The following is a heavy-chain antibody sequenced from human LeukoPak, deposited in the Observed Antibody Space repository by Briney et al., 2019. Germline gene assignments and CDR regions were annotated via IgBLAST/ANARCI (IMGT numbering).Heavy chain of an antibody. V-gene: IGHV1-69*05. CDR3: ARDGQQTAVTGTNWFDP. D-gene: IGHD6-19*01. Sequence: SVKVSCKASGGTFSSYAISWVRQAPGQGLEWMGGIIPIFGTANYAQKFQGRVTITTDESTSTAYMELSSLRSEDTAVYYCARDGQQTAVTGTNWFDPWGQGTLVTVSS. J-gene: IGHJ5*02. CDR1: GGTFSSYA. CDR2: IIPIFGTA.